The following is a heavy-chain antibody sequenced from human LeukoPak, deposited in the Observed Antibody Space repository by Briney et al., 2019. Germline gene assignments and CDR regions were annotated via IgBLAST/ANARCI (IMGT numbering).Heavy chain of an antibody. CDR2: IYHSGST. J-gene: IGHJ4*02. CDR1: GGSISSGGYY. D-gene: IGHD6-25*01. Sequence: SQTLSLTCTVSGGSISSGGYYWSWIRQPPGKGLEWIGYIYHSGSTYYNPSLKSRVTISVDRSKNQFSLKLSSVTAADTAVYYCARAGGVKTAALDLDYWGQGTLVTVSS. V-gene: IGHV4-30-2*01. CDR3: ARAGGVKTAALDLDY.